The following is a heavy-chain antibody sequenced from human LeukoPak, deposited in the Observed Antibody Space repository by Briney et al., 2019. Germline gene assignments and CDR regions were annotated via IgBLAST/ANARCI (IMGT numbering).Heavy chain of an antibody. V-gene: IGHV3-33*01. CDR2: IWYDGGNK. D-gene: IGHD3-10*01. CDR3: ARDPGPGGVDY. CDR1: GFTFSSYG. Sequence: QSGGSLRLPCAAPGFTFSSYGMHWVRQAPAKGLGWVAVIWYDGGNKYYADSVKGRFTISRDNSKNTLYLQMNSLRAEDTAVYYCARDPGPGGVDYWGQGTLVTVSS. J-gene: IGHJ4*02.